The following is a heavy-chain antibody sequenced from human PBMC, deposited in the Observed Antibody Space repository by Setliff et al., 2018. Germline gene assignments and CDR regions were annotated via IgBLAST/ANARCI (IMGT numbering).Heavy chain of an antibody. Sequence: GASVKVSCKASGGTFRTDGFSWVRQAPGQGPEWMGRIIPVFRTANYAQKFRGRVTITADEVARTAYMELSTLRSEDTAVYYCARDTRDKYDSSGYYLSLDSWGQGSLVTVSS. V-gene: IGHV1-69*13. CDR3: ARDTRDKYDSSGYYLSLDS. CDR2: IIPVFRTA. D-gene: IGHD3-22*01. CDR1: GGTFRTDG. J-gene: IGHJ4*02.